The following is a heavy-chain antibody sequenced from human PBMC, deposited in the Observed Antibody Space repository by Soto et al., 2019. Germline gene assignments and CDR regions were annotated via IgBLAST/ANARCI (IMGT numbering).Heavy chain of an antibody. J-gene: IGHJ4*02. CDR1: GFTFSSYS. Sequence: PGGSLRLSCAASGFTFSSYSMNWVRQAPGKGLEWVSYISSSSGTIYYADSVKGRFTISRDNAKNSLYLQMNSLRAEDTAVYYNATAPSYGDIGGRSPTLDYWGQGTLVTVSS. V-gene: IGHV3-48*01. D-gene: IGHD2-21*02. CDR2: ISSSSGTI. CDR3: ATAPSYGDIGGRSPTLDY.